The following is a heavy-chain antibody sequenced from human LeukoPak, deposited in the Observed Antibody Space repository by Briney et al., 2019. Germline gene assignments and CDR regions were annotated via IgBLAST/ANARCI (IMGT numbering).Heavy chain of an antibody. CDR3: ARDRGQWLVQFDY. J-gene: IGHJ4*02. CDR1: GYTFTGYY. V-gene: IGHV1-2*02. CDR2: INPNSGGT. Sequence: ASVKVSCKASGYTFTGYYMHWVRQAPGQGLEWMGWINPNSGGTNYAQKFQGRVTMTRDTSISTVYMELTRLRSDDTAVYYCARDRGQWLVQFDYWGQGTLVTVSS. D-gene: IGHD6-19*01.